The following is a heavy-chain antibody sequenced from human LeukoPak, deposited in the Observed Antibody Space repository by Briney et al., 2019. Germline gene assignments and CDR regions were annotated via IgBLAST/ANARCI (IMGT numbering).Heavy chain of an antibody. J-gene: IGHJ4*02. Sequence: SVKVSCKASGGTFSSYAISWVRQAPGQGLEWMGGIIPIFGTANYAQKFQGRVTITADESTSTAYMELSSLRSDDTAVYYCARDSSGYSSGWYPDYWGRGTLVTVSS. CDR2: IIPIFGTA. CDR1: GGTFSSYA. CDR3: ARDSSGYSSGWYPDY. V-gene: IGHV1-69*13. D-gene: IGHD6-19*01.